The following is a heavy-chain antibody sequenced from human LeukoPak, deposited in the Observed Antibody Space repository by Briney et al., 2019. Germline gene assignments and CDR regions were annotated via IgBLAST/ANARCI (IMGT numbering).Heavy chain of an antibody. CDR1: GYTFTSYA. Sequence: GASVKVSCKASGYTFTSYAIIWVRQAPGQGLEWMGWIRGYNGNTNYAQKLQGRVIMTTDTSTTAFMELKSLRSDDTAVYYCARVAPTPNQFCSGNTCYYYYGMDVWGQGTTVTVSS. J-gene: IGHJ6*02. V-gene: IGHV1-18*01. CDR3: ARVAPTPNQFCSGNTCYYYYGMDV. CDR2: IRGYNGNT. D-gene: IGHD2-15*01.